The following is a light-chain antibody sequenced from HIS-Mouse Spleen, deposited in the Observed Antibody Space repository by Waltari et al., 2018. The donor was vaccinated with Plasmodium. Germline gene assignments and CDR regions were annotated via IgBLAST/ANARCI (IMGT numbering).Light chain of an antibody. CDR2: STN. Sequence: QTVVTQEPSFSVSPGGTVTLTCGLSSGSVSTSYYPSRYQQTPGQAPRTLSYSTNTRSSGVPVRFPGSILGNKAALTITGAQADDESDYYCVLYMGSGTVVFGGGTKLTVL. CDR3: VLYMGSGTVV. J-gene: IGLJ2*01. CDR1: SGSVSTSYY. V-gene: IGLV8-61*01.